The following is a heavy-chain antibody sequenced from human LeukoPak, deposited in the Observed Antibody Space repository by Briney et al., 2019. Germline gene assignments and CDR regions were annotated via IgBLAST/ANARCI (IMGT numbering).Heavy chain of an antibody. CDR3: ARGLAYYYYGMDV. CDR1: GGSISSYY. D-gene: IGHD4-17*01. Sequence: NPSETLSLTCTVSGGSISSYYWSWIRQPPGKGLEWIGYIYYSGSTNYNPSLKSRVTISVDRSKNQFSLKLSSVTAADTAVYYCARGLAYYYYGMDVWGQGTTVTVSS. CDR2: IYYSGST. V-gene: IGHV4-59*12. J-gene: IGHJ6*02.